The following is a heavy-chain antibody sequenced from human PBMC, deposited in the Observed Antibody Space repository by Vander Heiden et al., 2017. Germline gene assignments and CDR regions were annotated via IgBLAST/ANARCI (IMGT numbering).Heavy chain of an antibody. Sequence: EVQLLESGGGLVQPGGSLRLSCAASGFPFTSYAMSWVRQAPGKGLEWVSAISGSGGSTYYADSVKGRFTISRDNSKNTLYLQRNSLRAEDTAVYYCAKDGGGRYYGSGDFDYWGQGTLVTVSS. V-gene: IGHV3-23*01. J-gene: IGHJ4*02. D-gene: IGHD3-10*01. CDR1: GFPFTSYA. CDR3: AKDGGGRYYGSGDFDY. CDR2: ISGSGGST.